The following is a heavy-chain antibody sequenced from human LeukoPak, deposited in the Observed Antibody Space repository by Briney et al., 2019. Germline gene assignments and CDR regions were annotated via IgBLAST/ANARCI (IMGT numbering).Heavy chain of an antibody. D-gene: IGHD3-22*01. CDR1: GGSISSSSYY. CDR2: IYYSGST. Sequence: SETLSLTCTVSGGSISSSSYYWGWIRQPPGKGLEWIGSIYYSGSTNYNPSLKSRVTTSVDTSKNQFSLKLNFVTAADTAVYYCARHLRLLAIHYFDYWGQGNQVTVSS. CDR3: ARHLRLLAIHYFDY. V-gene: IGHV4-39*01. J-gene: IGHJ4*02.